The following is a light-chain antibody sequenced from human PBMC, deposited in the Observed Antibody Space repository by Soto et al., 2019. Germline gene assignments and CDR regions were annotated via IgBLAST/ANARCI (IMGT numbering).Light chain of an antibody. J-gene: IGKJ1*01. CDR2: GAS. V-gene: IGKV3-20*01. Sequence: VLTQSPATLSLSPGERATLSCRASQSVSIYLTWYQQKPGQAPRLLIYGASSRATGIPDRFSGSGSGTDFTLTISRLEPEDFTVYYCQQYGSSTRTFGQRTKVDIK. CDR1: QSVSIY. CDR3: QQYGSSTRT.